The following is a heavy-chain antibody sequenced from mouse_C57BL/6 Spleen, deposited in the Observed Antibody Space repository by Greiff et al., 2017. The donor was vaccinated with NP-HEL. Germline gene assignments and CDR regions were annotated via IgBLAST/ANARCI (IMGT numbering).Heavy chain of an antibody. CDR2: ISSGSSTI. CDR1: GFTFSDYG. Sequence: EVQLQESGGGLVKPGGSLKLSCAASGFTFSDYGMHWVRQAPEKGLEWVAYISSGSSTIYYADTVKGRFTISRDNAKNTLFLQMTSLRSEDTAMYYCAREEYRYGNWYFDVWGTGTTVTVSS. V-gene: IGHV5-17*01. CDR3: AREEYRYGNWYFDV. D-gene: IGHD2-1*01. J-gene: IGHJ1*03.